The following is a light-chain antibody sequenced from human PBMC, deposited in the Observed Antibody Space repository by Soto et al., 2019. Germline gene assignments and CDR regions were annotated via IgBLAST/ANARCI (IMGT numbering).Light chain of an antibody. CDR3: QQYYESKWT. V-gene: IGKV4-1*01. Sequence: DIVMTQSPDSLAVSLGERATINCKSSQSILNRSNNKNYLTWYQQKPGQPPKLLIYWASTRESGVPDRFSGSGSGTDFTLTISSLQAEDVAVYYCQQYYESKWTFGQGTKVEIK. J-gene: IGKJ1*01. CDR1: QSILNRSNNKNY. CDR2: WAS.